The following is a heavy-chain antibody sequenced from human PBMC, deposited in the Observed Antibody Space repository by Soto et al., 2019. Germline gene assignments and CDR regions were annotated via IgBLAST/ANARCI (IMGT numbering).Heavy chain of an antibody. CDR3: ARGRTVTHYADDSSAYFYFFDY. J-gene: IGHJ4*02. Sequence: SETLSLTCTVSGDSISTFYWGWMRQSPGKELEWIGYVYYTGSTNYNPSLKSRVTISVDRSKNQFSLKLTSANAADTAVYYCARGRTVTHYADDSSAYFYFFDYWGQGTQVTVSS. V-gene: IGHV4-59*01. CDR1: GDSISTFY. CDR2: VYYTGST. D-gene: IGHD3-22*01.